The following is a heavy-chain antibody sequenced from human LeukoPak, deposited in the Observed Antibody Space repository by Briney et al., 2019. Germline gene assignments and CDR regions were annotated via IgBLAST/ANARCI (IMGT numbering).Heavy chain of an antibody. Sequence: ASETLSLTCTVSGVSITNYYWAWIRQPAGKGLEWIGRMYISGSTNYNPSLKSRVNISIDKSKNQFSLKLRSVTAADTAVYYCARDYIVGAPLDSWGQGTLVTVSS. CDR2: MYISGST. CDR3: ARDYIVGAPLDS. V-gene: IGHV4-4*07. CDR1: GVSITNYY. J-gene: IGHJ4*02. D-gene: IGHD1-26*01.